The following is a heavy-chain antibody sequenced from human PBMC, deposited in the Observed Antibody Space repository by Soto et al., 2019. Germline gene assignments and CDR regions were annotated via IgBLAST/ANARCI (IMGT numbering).Heavy chain of an antibody. CDR2: IIPILGIA. CDR1: GGTFSSYT. CDR3: ARDHLLRYFDWLFPGGCYGMDV. V-gene: IGHV1-69*04. J-gene: IGHJ6*02. D-gene: IGHD3-9*01. Sequence: SVKVSCKASGGTFSSYTISWVRQAPGQGLEWMGRIIPILGIANYAQKFQGRVTITADKSTSTAYMELSSLRSEDTAVYYCARDHLLRYFDWLFPGGCYGMDVWG.